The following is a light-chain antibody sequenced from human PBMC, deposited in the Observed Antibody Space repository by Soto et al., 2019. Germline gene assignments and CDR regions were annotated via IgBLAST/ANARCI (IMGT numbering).Light chain of an antibody. CDR1: SSDVGGYNY. J-gene: IGLJ1*01. Sequence: SALTQPASVSGSPGQSITIPCTGTSSDVGGYNYVSWYQQHPGKAPKRMIYEVTNRPSGVSHRCSGSKSGNTASLTISGLQAEDEADYYGSSYTCSSALVFGTWTKVTVL. CDR2: EVT. CDR3: SSYTCSSALV. V-gene: IGLV2-14*01.